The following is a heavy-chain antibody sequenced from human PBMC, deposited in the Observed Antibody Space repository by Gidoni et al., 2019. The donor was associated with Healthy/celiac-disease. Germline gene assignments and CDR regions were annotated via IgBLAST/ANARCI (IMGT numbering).Heavy chain of an antibody. CDR1: GYTFTSYG. CDR2: ISAYKCNT. Sequence: VQLVQSGAEVKKPAASVQISCKASGYTFTSYGLSWVRQAPGQELEWMGWISAYKCNTNYAQKLQCRVTMTTDTSTSTAYMELRSLRSDDTAVYYFARVASYYYDSSGYYYERWGQGTLVTVSS. J-gene: IGHJ4*02. CDR3: ARVASYYYDSSGYYYER. V-gene: IGHV1-18*01. D-gene: IGHD3-22*01.